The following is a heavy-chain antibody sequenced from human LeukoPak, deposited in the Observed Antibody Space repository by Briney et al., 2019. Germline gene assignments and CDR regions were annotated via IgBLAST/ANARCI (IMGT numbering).Heavy chain of an antibody. V-gene: IGHV4-61*01. Sequence: SETLSLTCTVSGGSVSSGSYYWSWLPQPPGMRLEWIGYIYYSDTTNYNPSLNSRVTISGDTSKNQFSLRLTSVTAADTAVYYCARGGSEWDRALWIWGQGTMVTVSS. CDR1: GGSVSSGSYY. CDR2: IYYSDTT. D-gene: IGHD1-26*01. CDR3: ARGGSEWDRALWI. J-gene: IGHJ3*02.